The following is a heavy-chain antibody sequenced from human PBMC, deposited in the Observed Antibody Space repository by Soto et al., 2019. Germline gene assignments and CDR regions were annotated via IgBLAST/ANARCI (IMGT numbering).Heavy chain of an antibody. Sequence: SEMSLTCAVYGGSFSGYYWSWIRQPPGKGLEWIGEINHSGSTNYNPSLKSRVTISVDTSKNQFSLKLSSVTAADTAVYYCARHDILTGYFRLLDIWGQGTMVTVSS. CDR2: INHSGST. CDR3: ARHDILTGYFRLLDI. V-gene: IGHV4-34*01. J-gene: IGHJ3*02. CDR1: GGSFSGYY. D-gene: IGHD3-9*01.